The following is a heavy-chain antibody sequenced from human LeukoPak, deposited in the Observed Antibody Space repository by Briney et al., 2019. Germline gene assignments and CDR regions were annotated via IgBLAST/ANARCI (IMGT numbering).Heavy chain of an antibody. V-gene: IGHV3-48*01. CDR2: ISSSSSTI. J-gene: IGHJ4*02. D-gene: IGHD6-13*01. CDR3: ARDRPLGYSSSWYRVDY. Sequence: GGSLRLSCEPSGFTFSTYAMNWVRQAPGKGLEWVSYISSSSSTIYYADSVKGRFTISRDNAKNSLYLQMNSLRAEDTAVYYCARDRPLGYSSSWYRVDYWGQGTLVTVSS. CDR1: GFTFSTYA.